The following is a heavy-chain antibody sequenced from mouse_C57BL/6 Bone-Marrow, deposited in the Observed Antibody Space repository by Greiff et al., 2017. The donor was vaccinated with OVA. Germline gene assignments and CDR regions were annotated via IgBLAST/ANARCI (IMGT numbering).Heavy chain of an antibody. CDR3: ARSGYYGSSTPFDY. J-gene: IGHJ2*01. D-gene: IGHD1-1*01. CDR1: GYTFTSYW. V-gene: IGHV1-64*01. CDR2: IHPNSGST. Sequence: VQRVESGAELVKPGASVKLSCKASGYTFTSYWMHWVKQRPGQGLEWIGMIHPNSGSTNYNEKFKSKATLTVDKSSSTAYMQLSSLTSEDSAVYYCARSGYYGSSTPFDYWGQGTTLTVSS.